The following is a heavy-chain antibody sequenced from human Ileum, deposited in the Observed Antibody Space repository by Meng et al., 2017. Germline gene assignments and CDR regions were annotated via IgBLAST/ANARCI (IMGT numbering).Heavy chain of an antibody. CDR1: GGSFSGYY. Sequence: QVQLQQWGAGLWKPSETGSLTGAVDGGSFSGYYWTWNRQPPGKGLEWIGEIHHSGSTNYNPSLKSRVTMSIDTSKIQFSLELSSVTAADAAVYYCARYGGSGSYWHFDPWGRGTLVTVSS. J-gene: IGHJ2*01. CDR2: IHHSGST. D-gene: IGHD3-10*01. CDR3: ARYGGSGSYWHFDP. V-gene: IGHV4-34*01.